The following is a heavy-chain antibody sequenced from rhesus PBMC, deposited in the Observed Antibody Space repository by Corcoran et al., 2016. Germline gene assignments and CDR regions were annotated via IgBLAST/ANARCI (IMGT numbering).Heavy chain of an antibody. CDR1: GFSLRTTGPG. Sequence: QVTLKESGPALVKPTQPLTLPCTFSGFSLRTTGPGVGWIRPPPGTSLDWLASIYCKDSKYYSTSLKSRLTISKDTSKNQVVLTMTNMDPVDTATYYCARVTYYSGSYYYRRWYFDLWGPGTPITISS. CDR2: IYCKDSK. J-gene: IGHJ2*01. V-gene: IGHV2-95*01. D-gene: IGHD3-16*01. CDR3: ARVTYYSGSYYYRRWYFDL.